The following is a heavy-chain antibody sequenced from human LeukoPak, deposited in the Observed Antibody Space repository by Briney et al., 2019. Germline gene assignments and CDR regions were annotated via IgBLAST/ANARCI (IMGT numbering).Heavy chain of an antibody. CDR1: GFTLSFYA. J-gene: IGHJ5*02. CDR2: ISSNGDST. D-gene: IGHD2-8*01. V-gene: IGHV3-64D*06. Sequence: GGSLRVSCSGSGFTLSFYAMHWVRQAPGKGLEYVSTISSNGDSTQYADSVKGRFSISRDNSKNTLYLQMSSLRAEDTAVYHCAKDSVLIPTGWFDPWGQGTLVTVSS. CDR3: AKDSVLIPTGWFDP.